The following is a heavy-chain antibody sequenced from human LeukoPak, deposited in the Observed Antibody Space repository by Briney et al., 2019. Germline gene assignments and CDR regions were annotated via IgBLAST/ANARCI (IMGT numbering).Heavy chain of an antibody. J-gene: IGHJ4*02. V-gene: IGHV4-34*01. D-gene: IGHD4-17*01. CDR3: ARGPGGVTTVLDY. CDR1: GGSFSGYY. Sequence: SETLSLTCAVYGGSFSGYYWSWIRQPPGKGLEWIGEINHSGSTNYNPSLKSRVTISVDTSKNPFSLKLSSVTAADTAVYYCARGPGGVTTVLDYWGQGTLVTVSS. CDR2: INHSGST.